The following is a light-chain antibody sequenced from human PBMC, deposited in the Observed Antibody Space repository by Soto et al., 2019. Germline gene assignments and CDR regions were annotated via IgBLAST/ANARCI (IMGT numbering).Light chain of an antibody. V-gene: IGKV3-11*01. CDR1: QSVSSN. CDR2: GAS. CDR3: QQRHMWPIT. J-gene: IGKJ5*01. Sequence: DIVLTQSPATLSVSPGERATLSCRASQSVSSNLAWYQQKPGQAPRLLIYGASTRATGIPDRFSGSGSGTDFTLTISSLEPEDSAVYYCQQRHMWPITFGQGTRLEIK.